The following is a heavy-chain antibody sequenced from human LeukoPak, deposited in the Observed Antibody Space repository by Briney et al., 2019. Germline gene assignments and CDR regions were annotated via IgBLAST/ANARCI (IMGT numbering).Heavy chain of an antibody. CDR3: ARVGQWLAQDYPHNWFDP. J-gene: IGHJ5*02. D-gene: IGHD6-19*01. V-gene: IGHV4-39*07. Sequence: SETLSLTCTVSGGSISSSSYYWGWIRQPPGKGLEWIGSIYYSGSTYYNPSLKSRVTISVDTSKNQFSLKLSSVTAADTAVYYCARVGQWLAQDYPHNWFDPWGQGTLVTVSS. CDR2: IYYSGST. CDR1: GGSISSSSYY.